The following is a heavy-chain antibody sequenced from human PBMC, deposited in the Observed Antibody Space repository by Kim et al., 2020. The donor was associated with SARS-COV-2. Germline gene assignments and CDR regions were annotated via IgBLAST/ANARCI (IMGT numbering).Heavy chain of an antibody. D-gene: IGHD2-2*01. J-gene: IGHJ4*02. CDR1: GGSISSYY. CDR3: ARSSIDCSSTSCYLEN. V-gene: IGHV4-59*13. CDR2: IYYSGST. Sequence: SETLSLTCTVSGGSISSYYWSWIRQPPGKGLEWIGYIYYSGSTNYNPSLKSRVTISVDTSKNQFSLKLSSVTAADTAVYYCARSSIDCSSTSCYLENWGQGTLVTVSS.